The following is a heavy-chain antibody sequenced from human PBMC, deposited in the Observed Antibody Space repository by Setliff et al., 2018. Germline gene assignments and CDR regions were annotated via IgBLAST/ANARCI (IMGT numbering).Heavy chain of an antibody. CDR1: GFTFSGYS. D-gene: IGHD4-17*01. CDR3: TRGHTTVTRHFDY. V-gene: IGHV3-21*01. J-gene: IGHJ4*02. Sequence: GGSLRLSCAASGFTFSGYSMNWVRQAPGKRLEWVSSISSSSSYIFYADSVKGRFTISRDNAKNSLYLQMNSLRAEDTAVYYCTRGHTTVTRHFDYWGQGTLVTVSS. CDR2: ISSSSSYI.